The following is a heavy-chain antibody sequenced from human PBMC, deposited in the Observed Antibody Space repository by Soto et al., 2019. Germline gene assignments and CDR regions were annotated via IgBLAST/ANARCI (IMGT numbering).Heavy chain of an antibody. D-gene: IGHD3-10*01. V-gene: IGHV1-69*06. J-gene: IGHJ3*02. CDR3: ARGVYGSGNYYTGPSAFDI. Sequence: QVQLEQSGAEVKKPGSSVQISCKASGGTLSDHGVSWLRQAPGQGLEWVGGTIPVFNTAKYAPKFQGRVTIAADKSTNIAYMELGSLRSADTAFYYCARGVYGSGNYYTGPSAFDIWGQGTLVIVSS. CDR1: GGTLSDHG. CDR2: TIPVFNTA.